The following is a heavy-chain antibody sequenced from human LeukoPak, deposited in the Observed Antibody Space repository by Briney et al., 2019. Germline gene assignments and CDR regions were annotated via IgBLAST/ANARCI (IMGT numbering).Heavy chain of an antibody. J-gene: IGHJ2*01. CDR1: GFLFSNYW. Sequence: GGSLRLSCVTSGFLFSNYWMSWVRQARGKGLEWVANIKHDGSEKYYVDSVKGRFTISRDDSKKSLFLHMNSLRADDTAVYFCAREFGDYGGYFDLWGRGTLVTVSS. D-gene: IGHD4-17*01. V-gene: IGHV3-7*01. CDR3: AREFGDYGGYFDL. CDR2: IKHDGSEK.